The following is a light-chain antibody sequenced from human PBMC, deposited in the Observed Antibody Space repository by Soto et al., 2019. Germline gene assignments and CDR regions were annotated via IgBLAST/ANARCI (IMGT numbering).Light chain of an antibody. CDR1: SSNIGENY. V-gene: IGLV1-51*01. J-gene: IGLJ2*01. Sequence: QSVLTQPPSVSAAPGQKVTISCSGSSSNIGENYVSWYQQFPGTAPKLLIYDNNKRPSVIPDRFSGSKSGTSATLGITGLQTGDEADYHCGSWDNSLTAGVFGGGTKLTVL. CDR3: GSWDNSLTAGV. CDR2: DNN.